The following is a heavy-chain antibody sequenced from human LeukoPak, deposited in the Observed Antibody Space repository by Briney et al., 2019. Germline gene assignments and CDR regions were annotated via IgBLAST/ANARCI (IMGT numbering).Heavy chain of an antibody. CDR1: GFTFSSYA. V-gene: IGHV3-23*01. CDR2: ICGSGGST. Sequence: PGGSLRLSCAASGFTFSSYAMSWVRQAPGKGLEWVSAICGSGGSTYYAYSVKGRFTISRDNSKNTLYLQMNSLRTEVTAVYYCAKSQGYYDRSGYPGYFDYWGQGTLVTVSS. J-gene: IGHJ4*02. CDR3: AKSQGYYDRSGYPGYFDY. D-gene: IGHD3-22*01.